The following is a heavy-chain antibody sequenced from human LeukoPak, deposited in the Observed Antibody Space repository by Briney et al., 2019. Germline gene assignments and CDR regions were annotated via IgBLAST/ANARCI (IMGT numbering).Heavy chain of an antibody. CDR1: GGSISSSSYY. D-gene: IGHD3-22*01. CDR2: IYYSGST. V-gene: IGHV4-39*07. J-gene: IGHJ3*02. CDR3: AREFHYYDSSGYYYGPVVAFDI. Sequence: SETLSLTCTVSGGSISSSSYYWGWIRQPPGKGLEWIGSIYYSGSTFYNPSLKSRVTISVDTSKNQFSLKLSSVTAADTAVYYCAREFHYYDSSGYYYGPVVAFDIWGQGTMVTVSS.